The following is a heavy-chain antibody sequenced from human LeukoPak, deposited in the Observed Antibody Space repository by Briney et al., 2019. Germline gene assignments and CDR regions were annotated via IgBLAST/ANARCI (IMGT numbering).Heavy chain of an antibody. CDR2: INHSGST. CDR3: ARGRDSMAPNWFDP. V-gene: IGHV4-34*01. J-gene: IGHJ5*02. Sequence: SETLSLTCAVYGGSFSGYYWSWIRQPPGKGLEWIGEINHSGSTNYNPSLKSRVTISVDTSKNQFSLKLSSVTAADTAVYYCARGRDSMAPNWFDPWGQGTLVTVSP. D-gene: IGHD3-3*02. CDR1: GGSFSGYY.